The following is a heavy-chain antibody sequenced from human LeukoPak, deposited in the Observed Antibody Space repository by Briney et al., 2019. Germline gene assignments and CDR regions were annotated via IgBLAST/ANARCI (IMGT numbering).Heavy chain of an antibody. D-gene: IGHD1-26*01. CDR3: AGDSGSYRYFDY. CDR1: GYSIRSGYY. V-gene: IGHV4-38-2*02. J-gene: IGHJ4*02. CDR2: IYQSGST. Sequence: SETLSLTCTVSGYSIRSGYYWGWIRQPPGKGLEWIGSIYQSGSTYHNPSLRSRVTISVDTSKNQFSLKLSSVTAADTAVYYCAGDSGSYRYFDYWGQGTLVTVSS.